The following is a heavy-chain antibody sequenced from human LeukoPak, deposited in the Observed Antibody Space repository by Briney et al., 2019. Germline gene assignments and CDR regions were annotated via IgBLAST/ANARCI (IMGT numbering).Heavy chain of an antibody. D-gene: IGHD4-17*01. Sequence: GGSLRLSCAASGFTFNGFWMSWVRQAPGKGLEWVANIKQDGSDIYYLGSVRGRFTISRDNAMNSPYLQMNSLRAEDTAVYYCTRDALYGDPSYYYMDVWGKGTTVTVSS. CDR2: IKQDGSDI. J-gene: IGHJ6*03. CDR3: TRDALYGDPSYYYMDV. V-gene: IGHV3-7*01. CDR1: GFTFNGFW.